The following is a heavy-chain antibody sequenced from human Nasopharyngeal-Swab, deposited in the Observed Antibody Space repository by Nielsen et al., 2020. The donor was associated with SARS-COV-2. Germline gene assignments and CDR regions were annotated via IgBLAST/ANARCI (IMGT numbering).Heavy chain of an antibody. J-gene: IGHJ4*02. D-gene: IGHD2-21*01. V-gene: IGHV4-59*01. CDR3: ARGGDGGLAHFDY. CDR1: GGSISSYY. CDR2: IYYSGST. Sequence: SETLSLTCTVSGGSISSYYWSWIRQPPGKGLEWIGYIYYSGSTNYNPSLKSRVTISLDTSKNQFSLKLSSVTAADTAVYYCARGGDGGLAHFDYWGQGNLVTVSS.